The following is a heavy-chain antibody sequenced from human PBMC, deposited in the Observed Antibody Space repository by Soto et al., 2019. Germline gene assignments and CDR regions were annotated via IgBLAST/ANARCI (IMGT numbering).Heavy chain of an antibody. CDR2: AFHTGGT. Sequence: SETLSLTCTVSNDSIRRYYLSWIRQPPGRGLEWIGYAFHTGGTNYNPSLKSRVTISVDSSKSQFALKLTSVTAADTAVYFCASSELATLRDTEYFHHWGQGTLVTV. J-gene: IGHJ1*01. CDR3: ASSELATLRDTEYFHH. CDR1: NDSIRRYY. D-gene: IGHD5-12*01. V-gene: IGHV4-59*01.